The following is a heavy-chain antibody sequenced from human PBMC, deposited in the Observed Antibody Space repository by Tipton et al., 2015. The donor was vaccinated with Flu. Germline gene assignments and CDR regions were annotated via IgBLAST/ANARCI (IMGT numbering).Heavy chain of an antibody. J-gene: IGHJ3*02. CDR2: IGTGGDT. CDR1: GFIFNSYE. CDR3: VREGTTPGLYPFDI. V-gene: IGHV3-13*01. D-gene: IGHD4-11*01. Sequence: SLRLSCSASGFIFNSYEMHWVRQVIGKGLEWVSAIGTGGDTFYPDSVKGRFTVSRENALNSLYLEMNSLRVGDTAVYYCVREGTTPGLYPFDIWGHGTTVTVSP.